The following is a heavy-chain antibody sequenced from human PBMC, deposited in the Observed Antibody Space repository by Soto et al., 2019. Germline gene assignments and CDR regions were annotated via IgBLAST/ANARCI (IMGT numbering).Heavy chain of an antibody. CDR2: INWNGGST. CDR3: ARGGGTEDYYYGMDV. J-gene: IGHJ6*02. Sequence: EVQLVESGGGVVRPGGSLRLSCAASGFTFDDYGMSWVRQSPGKGLEWVSGINWNGGSTGYADSVKGRFTISSDNAKNSLYLQMNSLRAEDTALYYCARGGGTEDYYYGMDVWGQGTPVTVSS. D-gene: IGHD1-1*01. V-gene: IGHV3-20*04. CDR1: GFTFDDYG.